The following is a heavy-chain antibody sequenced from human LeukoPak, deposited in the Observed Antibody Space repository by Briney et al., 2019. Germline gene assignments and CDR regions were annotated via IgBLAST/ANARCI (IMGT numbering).Heavy chain of an antibody. CDR2: ISGSGNRT. CDR1: GFTFSSYA. CDR3: AKNLYCGGGSCYPSALGMDV. J-gene: IGHJ6*02. D-gene: IGHD2-15*01. Sequence: GGSLRLSCAASGFTFSSYAMSWVRQAPGKGLEWVSSISGSGNRTYYADSVKGRFTTSRDNSKNTLFLQMNSLRAEDTAVYYCAKNLYCGGGSCYPSALGMDVWGQGTTVTVSS. V-gene: IGHV3-23*01.